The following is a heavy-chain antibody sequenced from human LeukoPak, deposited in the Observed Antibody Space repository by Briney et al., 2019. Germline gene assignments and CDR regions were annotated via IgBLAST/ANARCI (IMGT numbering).Heavy chain of an antibody. J-gene: IGHJ4*02. Sequence: GESLKISCKGSGYSFTSYWIGWVRQMPGKGLEWMGIIYPGDSDTRYSPSFQGQVTISADKSISTAYLQWSSLKASDTAMYYCARQLPWFGEYPAPGDYWGQGTLVTVSS. V-gene: IGHV5-51*01. CDR2: IYPGDSDT. CDR1: GYSFTSYW. CDR3: ARQLPWFGEYPAPGDY. D-gene: IGHD3-10*01.